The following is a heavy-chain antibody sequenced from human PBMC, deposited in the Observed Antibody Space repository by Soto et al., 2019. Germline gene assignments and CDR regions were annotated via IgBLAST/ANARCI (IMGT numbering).Heavy chain of an antibody. J-gene: IGHJ5*02. Sequence: SETLSLTCTVSGGSISSSSYYWGWIRQPPGKGLEWIGSIYYSGSTYYNPSLKSGVTISVDTSKNQFSLKLSSVTAAYTAVYYCARWDSSSSHNCFDPWGQGTLVTVSS. D-gene: IGHD6-6*01. CDR3: ARWDSSSSHNCFDP. CDR1: GGSISSSSYY. V-gene: IGHV4-39*01. CDR2: IYYSGST.